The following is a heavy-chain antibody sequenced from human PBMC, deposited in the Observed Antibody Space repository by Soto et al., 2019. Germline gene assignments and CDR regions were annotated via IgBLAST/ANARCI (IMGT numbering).Heavy chain of an antibody. V-gene: IGHV1-46*01. CDR3: ARDYLPLRINHYDSSGSALEF. D-gene: IGHD3-22*01. J-gene: IGHJ4*02. CDR1: GYTFTNYY. Sequence: ASVKVSCKASGYTFTNYYMHWVRQAPGQGLEWMGAMNPSDGSTTYAQNFQGRVTMTRDTSTSTLYMDLRSLRSEDTAVYYCARDYLPLRINHYDSSGSALEFWGQGTPVPVSS. CDR2: MNPSDGST.